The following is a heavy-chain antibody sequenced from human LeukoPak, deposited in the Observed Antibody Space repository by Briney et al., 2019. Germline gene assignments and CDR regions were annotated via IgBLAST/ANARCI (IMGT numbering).Heavy chain of an antibody. J-gene: IGHJ4*02. Sequence: ASVKVSCKXSGGTFSSYAINWVRQATGQGLEWMGWMNPNSGNTGYSQKFQGRVTMTRNTSISTAYMELSSLRSEDTAVYYCARGRFYRGGNGVVGYWGQGTLVTVSS. D-gene: IGHD4-23*01. CDR3: ARGRFYRGGNGVVGY. CDR1: GGTFSSYA. CDR2: MNPNSGNT. V-gene: IGHV1-8*02.